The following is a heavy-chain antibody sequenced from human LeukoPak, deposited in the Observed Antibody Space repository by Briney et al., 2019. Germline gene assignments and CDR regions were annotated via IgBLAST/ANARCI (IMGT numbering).Heavy chain of an antibody. CDR1: GFTFSSYA. Sequence: GGSLRLSCAASGFTFSSYAMSWVRQAPGKGLEWVSAIGGDAVSTYYADSVKGRFTISRDNAKNTLYLQMNSLRAEDTAVYSCARDPEGDLYGMDVWGQGTTVTVSS. J-gene: IGHJ6*02. CDR3: ARDPEGDLYGMDV. V-gene: IGHV3-23*01. D-gene: IGHD2-21*02. CDR2: IGGDAVST.